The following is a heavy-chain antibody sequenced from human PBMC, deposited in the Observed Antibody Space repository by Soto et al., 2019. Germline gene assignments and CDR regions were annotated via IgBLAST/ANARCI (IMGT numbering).Heavy chain of an antibody. Sequence: GASVKVSCKASGYTFTSYDINWVRQATGQRLEWMEWMNANNGNTSYAQKFQGRVTITRNKFASTAYMELGSLRSEDTAVYYCAREGGVLVFDFWGQGTLVTVSS. CDR2: MNANNGNT. V-gene: IGHV1-8*01. CDR1: GYTFTSYD. J-gene: IGHJ4*02. D-gene: IGHD6-13*01. CDR3: AREGGVLVFDF.